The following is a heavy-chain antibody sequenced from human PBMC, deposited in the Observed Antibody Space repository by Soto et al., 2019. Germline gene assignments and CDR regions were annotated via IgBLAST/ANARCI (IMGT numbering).Heavy chain of an antibody. J-gene: IGHJ4*02. CDR2: ISGSGGST. CDR1: GFTFSSYA. V-gene: IGHV3-23*01. CDR3: AKIGIPDYYDISGYAY. Sequence: GGSLRLSCSASGFTFSSYAMSWVRQAPGKGLDWVSDISGSGGSTYYADSLKGRFTISRDNSKNTLYLQMNSLRVEDTAVYYCAKIGIPDYYDISGYAYWGQGTLVTVSS. D-gene: IGHD3-22*01.